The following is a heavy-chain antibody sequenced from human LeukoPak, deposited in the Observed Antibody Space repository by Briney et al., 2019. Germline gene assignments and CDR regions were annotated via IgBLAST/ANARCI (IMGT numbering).Heavy chain of an antibody. CDR1: GYSFTNYW. CDR2: IYPGGSRV. J-gene: IGHJ5*02. Sequence: GESLKISCQTFGYSFTNYWIGWVRQMPGKGMEGMGVIYPGGSRVRYNPSFQGQVTISVDKSINTAYLQWLSLRAWDSAMYYCACRDLSSTWSFPWGQGTLVTVSS. CDR3: ACRDLSSTWSFP. D-gene: IGHD6-13*01. V-gene: IGHV5-51*01.